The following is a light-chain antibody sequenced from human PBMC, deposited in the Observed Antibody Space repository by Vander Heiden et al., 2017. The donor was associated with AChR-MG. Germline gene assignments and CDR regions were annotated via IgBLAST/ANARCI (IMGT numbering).Light chain of an antibody. CDR2: DAS. CDR3: HQYGSSPWT. CDR1: QSVSSSY. Sequence: EIVLTQSPGTLTLSLGDRATLSCRASQSVSSSYLAWYQQKPGQAPSLLIYDASSRATGIPDRFSGSGSGTDFTLTISRLEPEDFAVYYCHQYGSSPWTCGQGTKVEIK. V-gene: IGKV3-20*01. J-gene: IGKJ1*01.